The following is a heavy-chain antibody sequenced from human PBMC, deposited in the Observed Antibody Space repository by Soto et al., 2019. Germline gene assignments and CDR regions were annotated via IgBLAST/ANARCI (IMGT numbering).Heavy chain of an antibody. Sequence: SVKVSCKASGYTFTSYGISWVRQAPGQGLEWMGGIIPIFGTANYAQKFQGRVTITADESTSTAYMELSSLRSEDTAVYYCARDIANWFDPWGQGTLVTVSS. CDR2: IIPIFGTA. V-gene: IGHV1-69*13. CDR1: GYTFTSYG. D-gene: IGHD6-13*01. J-gene: IGHJ5*02. CDR3: ARDIANWFDP.